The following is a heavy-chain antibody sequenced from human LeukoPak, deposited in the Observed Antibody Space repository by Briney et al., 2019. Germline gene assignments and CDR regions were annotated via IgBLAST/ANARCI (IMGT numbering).Heavy chain of an antibody. CDR1: GGSISSSYYY. J-gene: IGHJ4*02. CDR2: IYYSGST. V-gene: IGHV4-39*07. Sequence: ASETLSLTCTVSGGSISSSYYYWDWIRQPPGRGLEWIASIYYSGSTYYNPSLKSRVTISVDTSKNQFSLKLSSVTAADTAVYYCARSGYSYGPFDYWGQGTLVTVSS. CDR3: ARSGYSYGPFDY. D-gene: IGHD5-18*01.